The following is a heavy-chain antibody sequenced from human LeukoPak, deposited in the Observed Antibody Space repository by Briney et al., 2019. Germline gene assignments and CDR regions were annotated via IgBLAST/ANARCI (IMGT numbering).Heavy chain of an antibody. Sequence: KSGGSLRLSCAASGFTFTNALMSWVRQAPGKGLEWVGRITNKDDGGTRDYAAPVKGRFTISRDDSENTLYLQVNSLSTEDTALYYCSTGERGGYLRNWGQGTLVTVSS. V-gene: IGHV3-15*01. CDR3: STGERGGYLRN. CDR2: ITNKDDGGTR. J-gene: IGHJ4*02. D-gene: IGHD3-22*01. CDR1: GFTFTNAL.